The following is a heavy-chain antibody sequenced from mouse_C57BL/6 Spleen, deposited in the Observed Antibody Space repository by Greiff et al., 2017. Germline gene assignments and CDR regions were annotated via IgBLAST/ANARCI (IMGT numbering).Heavy chain of an antibody. J-gene: IGHJ3*01. V-gene: IGHV1-47*01. CDR2: IHPYNDDT. D-gene: IGHD2-3*01. CDR3: AVDDGYFAY. Sequence: VKLMESGAELVKPGASVKMSCKASGYTFTSYPIEWMQQTHGKSLEWLGNIHPYNDDTKYNEKFKGKATLTVEKSSSTVYLELSRLTSEDSAVYYCAVDDGYFAYWGQGTLVTVSA. CDR1: GYTFTSYP.